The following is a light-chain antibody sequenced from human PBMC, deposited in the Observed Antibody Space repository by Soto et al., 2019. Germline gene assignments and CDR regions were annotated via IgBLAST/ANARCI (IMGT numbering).Light chain of an antibody. Sequence: DIQMTQSPSSLSASVGDRVTITCRASQGISSYLAWYRQKPGKAPQLLIYATSTLQSGVPSRLSGSGSGTDFTLTISSLQPEDFATYSCQQLNIYPLTFGVVTNVDIX. CDR1: QGISSY. J-gene: IGKJ4*01. V-gene: IGKV1-9*01. CDR3: QQLNIYPLT. CDR2: ATS.